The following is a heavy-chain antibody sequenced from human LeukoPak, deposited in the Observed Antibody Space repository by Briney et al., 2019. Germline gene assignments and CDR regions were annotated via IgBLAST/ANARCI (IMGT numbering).Heavy chain of an antibody. D-gene: IGHD6-13*01. Sequence: PGGSLRLSCADSGLIFSGYAVSWVRQAPGKGLEWVSAISGSGGSTYYADSVKGRFTISRDNSKNTLYLQMNSLRAEDTAVYYCAHTPYSSSWYAGYFQHWGQGTLVTVSS. V-gene: IGHV3-23*01. CDR1: GLIFSGYA. CDR2: ISGSGGST. J-gene: IGHJ1*01. CDR3: AHTPYSSSWYAGYFQH.